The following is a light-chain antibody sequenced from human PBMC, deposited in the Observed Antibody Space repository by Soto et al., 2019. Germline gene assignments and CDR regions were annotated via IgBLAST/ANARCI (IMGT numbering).Light chain of an antibody. Sequence: EIVLTQSPGTLSLSPGERATLSCRASQSVSSSELAWYQQKPDQAPRLLAYSASSRATGIPDRFSGSGSGTDFTLTISRMEPEDFAVYYCQHYGSSSTLPFGGGTKVEIK. J-gene: IGKJ4*01. CDR3: QHYGSSSTLP. CDR1: QSVSSSE. CDR2: SAS. V-gene: IGKV3-20*01.